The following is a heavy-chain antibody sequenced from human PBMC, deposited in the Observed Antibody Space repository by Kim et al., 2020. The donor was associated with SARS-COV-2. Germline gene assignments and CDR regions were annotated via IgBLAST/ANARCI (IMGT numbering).Heavy chain of an antibody. CDR3: ARAQYYDFWSGYWHYYYGMDV. J-gene: IGHJ6*02. V-gene: IGHV3-33*01. CDR2: IWYDGSNK. CDR1: GFTFSSYG. D-gene: IGHD3-3*01. Sequence: GGSLRLSCAASGFTFSSYGMHWVRQAPGKGLEWVAVIWYDGSNKYYADSVKGRFTISRDNSKNTLYLQMNSLRAEDTAVYYCARAQYYDFWSGYWHYYYGMDVWGQGTTVTVSS.